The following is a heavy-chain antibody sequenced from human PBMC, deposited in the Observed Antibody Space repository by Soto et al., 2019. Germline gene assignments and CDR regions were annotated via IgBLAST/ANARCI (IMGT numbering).Heavy chain of an antibody. V-gene: IGHV1-3*01. D-gene: IGHD1-26*01. J-gene: IGHJ6*02. CDR2: INAGNGNT. CDR3: ARDLVGATIYYYYDGMDV. CDR1: GYTFTSYA. Sequence: ASVKVSCKASGYTFTSYAMHWVRQAPGQRLEWMGWINAGNGNTKYSQKFQGRVTITRDTSASTAYMELSSLRSEDTAVYYCARDLVGATIYYYYDGMDVWGQGTTVTVSS.